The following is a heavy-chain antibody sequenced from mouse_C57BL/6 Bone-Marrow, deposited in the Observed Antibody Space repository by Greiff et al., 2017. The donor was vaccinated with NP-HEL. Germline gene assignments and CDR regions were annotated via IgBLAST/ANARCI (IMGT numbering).Heavy chain of an antibody. J-gene: IGHJ3*01. CDR3: ARRGYGSSSWFAY. V-gene: IGHV1-69*01. D-gene: IGHD1-1*01. Sequence: QVQLQQPGAELVMPGASVKLSCKASGYTFTSYWMHWVKQRPGQGLEWIGEIDPSDSYTNYNQKFKGKSTLTVDKSSSTAYMQRSSLTSEYSAVYYCARRGYGSSSWFAYWGQGTLVTVSA. CDR1: GYTFTSYW. CDR2: IDPSDSYT.